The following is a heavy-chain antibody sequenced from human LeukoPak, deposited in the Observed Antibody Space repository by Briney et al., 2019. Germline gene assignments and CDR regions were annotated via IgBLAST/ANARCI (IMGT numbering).Heavy chain of an antibody. CDR1: GFTFSGSW. D-gene: IGHD5-24*01. Sequence: GESLRLSCAASGFTFSGSWMNWVRQAPGKRLEWVANINPDGSQKRFVDSVMGRFTMSRDNAKNSLYLQMNSLRVEDTAVFYCAAWTDRGYNFWGQGTLVTVSP. J-gene: IGHJ4*02. CDR2: INPDGSQK. CDR3: AAWTDRGYNF. V-gene: IGHV3-7*01.